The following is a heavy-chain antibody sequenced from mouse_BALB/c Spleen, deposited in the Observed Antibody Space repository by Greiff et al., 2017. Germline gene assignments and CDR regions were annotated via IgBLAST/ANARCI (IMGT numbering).Heavy chain of an antibody. Sequence: EVHLVESGGGLVQPGGSRKLSCAASGFTFSSFGMHWVRQAPEKGLEWVAYISSGSSTIYYADTVKGRFTISRDNPKNTLFLQMTSLRSEDTAMYYCARTYYYGSSYAMDYWGQGTSVTVSS. D-gene: IGHD1-1*01. J-gene: IGHJ4*01. CDR1: GFTFSSFG. CDR2: ISSGSSTI. CDR3: ARTYYYGSSYAMDY. V-gene: IGHV5-17*02.